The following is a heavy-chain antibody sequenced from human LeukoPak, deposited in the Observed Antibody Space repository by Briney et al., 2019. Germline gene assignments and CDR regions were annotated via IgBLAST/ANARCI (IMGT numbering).Heavy chain of an antibody. CDR3: ARDAYYYGSGRFDY. V-gene: IGHV3-48*03. CDR1: GFTFSSYE. Sequence: PGGSLRLSCAASGFTFSSYEMNWVRQAPGKGLEWVSYISSTGNTIYYADSVKGRFTISRDNAKNTLYLQMNSLRAEDTAVYYCARDAYYYGSGRFDYWGQGTLVTVSS. J-gene: IGHJ4*02. D-gene: IGHD3-10*01. CDR2: ISSTGNTI.